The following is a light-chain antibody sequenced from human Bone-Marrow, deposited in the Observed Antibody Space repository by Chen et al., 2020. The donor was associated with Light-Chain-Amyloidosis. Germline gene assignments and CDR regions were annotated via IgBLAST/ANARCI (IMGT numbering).Light chain of an antibody. CDR1: DLPTQY. V-gene: IGLV3-25*03. CDR3: QSADSSGTYEVI. Sequence: SYELTQPPSVSVSPGQTARLPCSGDDLPTQYAYWYQQKPGQAPVLVINRDAERPSGISERVSGSSSGTTATLTISGVQAEDEADYHCQSADSSGTYEVIFGGGTKLTVL. CDR2: RDA. J-gene: IGLJ2*01.